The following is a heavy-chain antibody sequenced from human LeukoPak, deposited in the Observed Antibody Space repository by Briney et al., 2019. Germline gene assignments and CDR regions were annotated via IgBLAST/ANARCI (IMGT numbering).Heavy chain of an antibody. J-gene: IGHJ4*02. Sequence: SETLSLTCTVSGGSISSYYWSWIRQPAGKGLEWIGRIYTSGSTNYNPSLKSRVTISVDTSKNQFSLKLSSVTAADTAVYYCARGRYYYDSSGYYHDYWGQGTLVTVSS. CDR3: ARGRYYYDSSGYYHDY. V-gene: IGHV4-4*07. CDR1: GGSISSYY. CDR2: IYTSGST. D-gene: IGHD3-22*01.